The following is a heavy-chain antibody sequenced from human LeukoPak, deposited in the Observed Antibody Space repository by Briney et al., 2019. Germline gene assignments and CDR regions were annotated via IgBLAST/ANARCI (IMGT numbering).Heavy chain of an antibody. CDR1: GFTFSSYW. V-gene: IGHV3-7*01. CDR2: IKQDVSEK. D-gene: IGHD3-22*01. J-gene: IGHJ4*02. CDR3: AREGRESSGYDY. Sequence: GGSLRLSCAASGFTFSSYWVSWVRQAPGKGLEWVANIKQDVSEKNYVDSVKGRFTISRDNAKNSLYLQMNSLRAEDTAVYYCAREGRESSGYDYWGQGTLVTVSS.